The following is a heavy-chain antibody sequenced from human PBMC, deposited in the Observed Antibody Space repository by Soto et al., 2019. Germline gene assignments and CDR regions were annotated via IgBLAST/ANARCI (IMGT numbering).Heavy chain of an antibody. V-gene: IGHV3-23*05. CDR3: VKSFSSNWYDYFDY. D-gene: IGHD6-13*01. J-gene: IGHJ4*02. CDR2: IAFTGSAT. Sequence: GGSLRLSCATSGFTFHDYAMSWVRQAPGKGLEWVSAIAFTGSATYYADSVKGRFTISRDNSKNIVYLQMNSLRVDDTALYYCVKSFSSNWYDYFDYWGQGSLVTVSS. CDR1: GFTFHDYA.